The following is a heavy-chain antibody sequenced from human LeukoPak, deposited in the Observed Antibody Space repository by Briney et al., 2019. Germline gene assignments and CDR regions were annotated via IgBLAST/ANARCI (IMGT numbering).Heavy chain of an antibody. CDR1: GFTFSSFT. CDR2: ISSSSNYI. D-gene: IGHD4-17*01. CDR3: ARDDDYGDYDHYLKY. J-gene: IGHJ4*02. Sequence: SGGSLRLSCAASGFTFSSFTMNWVRQAPGKGLEWVSSISSSSNYIYYADSVKGRFTISRDSAKNSLYLQMSSLRAEDTAVYYCARDDDYGDYDHYLKYWGQGTLVTVSS. V-gene: IGHV3-21*01.